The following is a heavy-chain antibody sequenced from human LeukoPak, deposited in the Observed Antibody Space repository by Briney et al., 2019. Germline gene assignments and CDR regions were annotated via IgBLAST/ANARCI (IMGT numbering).Heavy chain of an antibody. J-gene: IGHJ4*02. CDR1: GFTFSGSA. V-gene: IGHV3-73*01. CDR3: TSLGGYPDY. CDR2: IRSKANSYAT. Sequence: GGSLRLSCADPGFTFSGSAMHWVRQASGKGLEWVGRIRSKANSYATAYAASVKGRFTISRDDSKNTAYLQMNSLKTEDTAVYYCTSLGGYPDYWGQGTLVTVSS. D-gene: IGHD5-12*01.